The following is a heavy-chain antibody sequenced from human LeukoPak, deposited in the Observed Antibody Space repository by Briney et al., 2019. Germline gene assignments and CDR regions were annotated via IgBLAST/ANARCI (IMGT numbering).Heavy chain of an antibody. D-gene: IGHD3-10*01. CDR2: IYYSGRT. CDR3: ARGYGSGSQSGRLLHY. Sequence: PSDTLTHICTVSGRCICRGGYYWSGIRVHLGKGLEWMGYIYYSGRTYYNPSLKSRVTISVDTSKNQFSLKLSSVTAADTAVDYCARGYGSGSQSGRLLHYWAQRTLVTVSS. CDR1: GRCICRGGYY. J-gene: IGHJ4*02. V-gene: IGHV4-31*03.